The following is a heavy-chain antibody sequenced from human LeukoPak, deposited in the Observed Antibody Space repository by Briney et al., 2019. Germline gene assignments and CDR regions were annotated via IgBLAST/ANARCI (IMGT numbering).Heavy chain of an antibody. D-gene: IGHD6-13*01. CDR2: VDPEDGET. CDR1: GYTFTDYY. V-gene: IGHV1-69-2*01. CDR3: ATGAYSSSWYYFDY. Sequence: ASVKVSCKVSGYTFTDYYMRWVQQAPGKGLEWMGLVDPEDGETIYAEKFQGRVTITAYTSTDTAYMELSSLRSEDTAVYYCATGAYSSSWYYFDYWGQGTLVTVSS. J-gene: IGHJ4*02.